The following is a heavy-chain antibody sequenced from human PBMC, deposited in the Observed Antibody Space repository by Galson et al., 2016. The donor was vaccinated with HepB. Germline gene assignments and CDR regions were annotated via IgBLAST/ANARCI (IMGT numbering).Heavy chain of an antibody. CDR3: VTSQGY. CDR2: INPDGNEK. J-gene: IGHJ4*02. V-gene: IGHV3-7*03. Sequence: SLRLSCAVSGLKFSTHWMTWVHQAPGKGLEWVATINPDGNEKAYVDSVKGRFTMSRDNAKDSLHLQMNSLRAEDTGVYYCVTSQGYWGQGTLVTVSS. CDR1: GLKFSTHW.